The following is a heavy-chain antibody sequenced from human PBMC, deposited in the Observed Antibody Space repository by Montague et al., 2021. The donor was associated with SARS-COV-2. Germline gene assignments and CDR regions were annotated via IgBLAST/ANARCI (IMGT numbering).Heavy chain of an antibody. D-gene: IGHD6-13*01. CDR3: ARHWGIAAAGN. CDR1: GGSITDRTYY. J-gene: IGHJ4*02. CDR2: INYSGTT. V-gene: IGHV4-39*01. Sequence: SETLSLTCSVSGGSITDRTYYWGCIRQSPGKGLEWIGAINYSGTTYYNPSLESRVTISLDTAKNQFSLKMTSVTAADTAVYYCARHWGIAAAGNWGQGTLGTGSS.